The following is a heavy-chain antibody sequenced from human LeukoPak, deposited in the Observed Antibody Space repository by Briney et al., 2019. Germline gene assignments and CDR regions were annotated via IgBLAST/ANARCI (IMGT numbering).Heavy chain of an antibody. CDR3: ARDRPDTTSPTTVGRFDP. CDR2: IYSTGTT. Sequence: SETLSLTCSVPGDSISSGGYYWHWIRQHPEKGLEWTGYIYSTGTTYYNPSLTSRLTMSLDTSKNQFSLKVTSVTAADTAVYFCARDRPDTTSPTTVGRFDPWGQGTLVTVSS. J-gene: IGHJ5*02. V-gene: IGHV4-31*03. D-gene: IGHD1-26*01. CDR1: GDSISSGGYY.